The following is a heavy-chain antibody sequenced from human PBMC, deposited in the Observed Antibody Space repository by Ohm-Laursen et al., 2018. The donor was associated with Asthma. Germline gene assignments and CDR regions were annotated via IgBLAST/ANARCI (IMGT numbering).Heavy chain of an antibody. CDR2: IYYSGST. CDR3: ARIRNDYGDYEFDY. CDR1: GGSISSGDYY. Sequence: SDTLSLTCTVSGGSISSGDYYWSWIRQPPGKGLEWIGYIYYSGSTNYNPSLKSRVTISVDTSKNQFSLKLSSVTAADTAVYYCARIRNDYGDYEFDYWGQGTLVTVSS. V-gene: IGHV4-30-4*02. J-gene: IGHJ4*02. D-gene: IGHD4-17*01.